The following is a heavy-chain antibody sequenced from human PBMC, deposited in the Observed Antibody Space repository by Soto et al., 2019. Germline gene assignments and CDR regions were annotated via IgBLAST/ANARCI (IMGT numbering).Heavy chain of an antibody. CDR2: IDWDDDK. J-gene: IGHJ6*02. CDR3: ARGGGGSEPTNYYYGLDV. V-gene: IGHV2-70*01. CDR1: GFSLSTRGMC. D-gene: IGHD5-12*01. Sequence: SGPTLVNPTQTLTLTCTFSGFSLSTRGMCVSWIRQPPGKALEWLALIDWDDDKYYSTTLKTRLTISKDTSKNQLVLTMTNMDPVDTATFFCARGGGGSEPTNYYYGLDVWGQGTTVTVSS.